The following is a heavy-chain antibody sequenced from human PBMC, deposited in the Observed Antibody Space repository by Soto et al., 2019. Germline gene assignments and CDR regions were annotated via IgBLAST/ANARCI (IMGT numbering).Heavy chain of an antibody. Sequence: GESLKISCKGSGYSFNSYWIGWVRQMPGKGLEWMGIIYPGDSDTRYSPSFQGQVTISADKSISTAYLQWSSLKASDTAMYYCAVSSEYSSSSDIGYGMDVWGQGTTVTVSS. D-gene: IGHD6-6*01. CDR1: GYSFNSYW. CDR2: IYPGDSDT. V-gene: IGHV5-51*01. CDR3: AVSSEYSSSSDIGYGMDV. J-gene: IGHJ6*02.